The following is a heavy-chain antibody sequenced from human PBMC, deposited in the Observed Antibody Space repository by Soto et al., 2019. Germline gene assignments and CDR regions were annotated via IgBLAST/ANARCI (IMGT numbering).Heavy chain of an antibody. D-gene: IGHD3-10*01. V-gene: IGHV3-23*01. Sequence: EVQLLESGGGLVQPGGSLRLSCAASGFTFSSYAMSWVRQAPGKGLEWVSAISGSGGSTYYADSVKGRFTISRDNSKNTLYLQMNSVRAEDTAVYYCAKARRRITMVRGVNLDYWGQGTLVTVSS. J-gene: IGHJ4*02. CDR1: GFTFSSYA. CDR3: AKARRRITMVRGVNLDY. CDR2: ISGSGGST.